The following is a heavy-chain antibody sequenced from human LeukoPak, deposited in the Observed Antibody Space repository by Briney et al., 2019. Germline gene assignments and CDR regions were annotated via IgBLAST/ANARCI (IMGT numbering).Heavy chain of an antibody. J-gene: IGHJ6*03. V-gene: IGHV4-59*01. Sequence: SETLSLTCTVSGGSISSYYWSWIRQPPGEGLEWIGYIYYSGSTNYNPSLKSRVTISVDTSKNQFSLKLSSVTAADTAVYYCARGKAYYYYYMDVWGKGTTVTISS. CDR3: ARGKAYYYYYMDV. CDR2: IYYSGST. CDR1: GGSISSYY.